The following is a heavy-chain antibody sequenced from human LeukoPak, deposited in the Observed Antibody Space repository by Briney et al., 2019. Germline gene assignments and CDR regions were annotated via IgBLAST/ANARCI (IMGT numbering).Heavy chain of an antibody. J-gene: IGHJ5*02. CDR2: IYTSGST. D-gene: IGHD1-26*01. Sequence: PSETLSLTCTVSGGSISSYYGSWIRHPPGRGLEWIGYIYTSGSTNYNPSLKSRVTMSVDTSKNQFSLKLSSVTAADTAVYYCARGIVGATTGWFDPWGQGTLVTVSS. CDR3: ARGIVGATTGWFDP. V-gene: IGHV4-4*09. CDR1: GGSISSYY.